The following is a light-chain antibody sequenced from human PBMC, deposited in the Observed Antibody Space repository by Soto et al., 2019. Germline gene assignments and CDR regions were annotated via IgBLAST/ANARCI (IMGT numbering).Light chain of an antibody. Sequence: DIQMTQSPSSLSASVGDRVTITCQASQDISKYLNWYQQKPGKAPKLLIYDASSLETGVPSRFSGSGSGTDFTFTISSVQPEDIAIYYCQQYDKLPYTFGQGTKLEIK. J-gene: IGKJ2*01. V-gene: IGKV1-33*01. CDR2: DAS. CDR1: QDISKY. CDR3: QQYDKLPYT.